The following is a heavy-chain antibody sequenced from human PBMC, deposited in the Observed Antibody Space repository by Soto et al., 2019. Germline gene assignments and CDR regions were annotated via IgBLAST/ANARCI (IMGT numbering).Heavy chain of an antibody. CDR2: FDPEDGET. CDR3: ATTVKGSYYDFWSGPIYYFDH. Sequence: QVQLVQSGAEVKKPGASVKVSCKVSGYTLTELSMHWVRQAPGKGLEWMGGFDPEDGETIYAQKLQGRVTMTEDTSTDTAYMELSSLRSEDTAVYYCATTVKGSYYDFWSGPIYYFDHWGQGTLVTVSS. V-gene: IGHV1-24*01. CDR1: GYTLTELS. D-gene: IGHD3-3*01. J-gene: IGHJ4*02.